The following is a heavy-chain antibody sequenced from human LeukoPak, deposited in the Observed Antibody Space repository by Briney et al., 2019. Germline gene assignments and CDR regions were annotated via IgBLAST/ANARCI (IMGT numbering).Heavy chain of an antibody. J-gene: IGHJ6*03. CDR2: IKQDGSEQ. CDR3: ARAHGAGGLGYQYMDV. CDR1: GFTFSNHR. D-gene: IGHD2-2*01. V-gene: IGHV3-7*01. Sequence: GGSLRLSCVASGFTFSNHRMSWVRQAPGKGLEWVADIKQDGSEQNYVDSVRGRFTISRDNGKNLLYLQMNSLRAEDTAVYYCARAHGAGGLGYQYMDVWGKGTTVTISS.